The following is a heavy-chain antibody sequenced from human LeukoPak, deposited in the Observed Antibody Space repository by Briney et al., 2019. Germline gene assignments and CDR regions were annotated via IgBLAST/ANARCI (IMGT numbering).Heavy chain of an antibody. J-gene: IGHJ4*02. CDR2: ISGSGGST. V-gene: IGHV3-23*01. CDR1: GFTFSSYA. Sequence: GGSLRLSCAASGFTFSSYAMSWVRQAPGKGLEWVSAISGSGGSTYYADSVKGRFTISRDNSKNTLYLQMNSLRAEDAAVYYCATEPSYYGSGNDYWGQGTLVTVSS. D-gene: IGHD3-10*01. CDR3: ATEPSYYGSGNDY.